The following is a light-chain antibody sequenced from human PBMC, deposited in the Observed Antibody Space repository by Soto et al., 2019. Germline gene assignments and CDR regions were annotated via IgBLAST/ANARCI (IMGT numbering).Light chain of an antibody. CDR1: SSNIANNY. CDR3: VTGDSSGSAVV. J-gene: IGLJ2*01. CDR2: DNN. V-gene: IGLV1-51*01. Sequence: QSVLTQPPSVSAAPGQKVTISCSGSSSNIANNYVSWYQQLPGTAPKLLIYDNNKRPSGIPDRFSGSKSGTSATLGITGLQTGEEADDNWVTGDSSGSAVVFGGGTRLTVL.